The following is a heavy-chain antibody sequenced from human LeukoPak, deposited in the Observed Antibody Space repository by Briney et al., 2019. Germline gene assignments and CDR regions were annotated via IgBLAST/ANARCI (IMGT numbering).Heavy chain of an antibody. V-gene: IGHV1-2*02. Sequence: ASVKVSCKASGYTFTAYYMHWVRQAPGQGLEWMGWINPNSGGTNYAQKFQGRVTMTRDTSISTAYMDLSRLRSDDTAVYYCARGPPSGGSSENYYYYYMDVWGKGTTVTVSS. CDR2: INPNSGGT. J-gene: IGHJ6*03. D-gene: IGHD2-15*01. CDR3: ARGPPSGGSSENYYYYYMDV. CDR1: GYTFTAYY.